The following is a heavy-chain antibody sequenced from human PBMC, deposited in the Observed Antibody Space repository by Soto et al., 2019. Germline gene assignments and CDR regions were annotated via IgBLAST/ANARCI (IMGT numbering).Heavy chain of an antibody. J-gene: IGHJ5*02. Sequence: ASVKVSCKASGYTFTSYGISWVRQAPGQGLEWMGWISAYNGNTNYAQKLQGGVTMTTDTSTSTAYMELRSLRSDDTAVYYCARHGALSWNYGYWFDPWGQGTLVTVSS. CDR2: ISAYNGNT. V-gene: IGHV1-18*01. CDR1: GYTFTSYG. CDR3: ARHGALSWNYGYWFDP. D-gene: IGHD1-7*01.